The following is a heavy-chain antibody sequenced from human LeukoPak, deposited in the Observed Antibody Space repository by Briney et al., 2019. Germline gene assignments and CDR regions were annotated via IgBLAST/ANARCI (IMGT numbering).Heavy chain of an antibody. CDR1: GGSITNYY. J-gene: IGHJ4*02. D-gene: IGHD2-15*01. CDR3: ARGGNSFDY. Sequence: SETLSLTCSLSGGSITNYYWSWIRQPPGKGLEWIGYIYTSGSTNYNPSLKSRVTISVDTSKNQFSLKLSSVTAADTAVYYCARGGNSFDYWGQGTLVTVSS. V-gene: IGHV4-4*09. CDR2: IYTSGST.